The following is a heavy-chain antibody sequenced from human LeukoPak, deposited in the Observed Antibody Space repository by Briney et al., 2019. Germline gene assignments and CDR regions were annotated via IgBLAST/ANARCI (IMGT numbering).Heavy chain of an antibody. Sequence: PGGSLRLSCAASGFTFSSYSMSWVRQAPGKGLEWVSSISSSGGNTYYADSVKGRFTISRDNSKNTLFLQINSLRVEDTAIYYCAKAPMEDSWYIHFDFWGQGTLVTVSS. J-gene: IGHJ4*02. CDR2: ISSSGGNT. CDR1: GFTFSSYS. V-gene: IGHV3-23*01. CDR3: AKAPMEDSWYIHFDF. D-gene: IGHD6-13*01.